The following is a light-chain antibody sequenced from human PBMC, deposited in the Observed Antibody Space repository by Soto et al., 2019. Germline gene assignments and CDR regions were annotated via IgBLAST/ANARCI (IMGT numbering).Light chain of an antibody. J-gene: IGKJ3*01. CDR2: DAS. V-gene: IGKV3-11*01. CDR3: QRRSNWPIT. CDR1: QSVSSY. Sequence: EIVLTQSPATLSLSPGERATLSCRASQSVSSYLAWYQQKPGRAPRLLIYDASNRATGIPARFSGSGSGTDFTLTISSLEPEDFAVYYCQRRSNWPITFGPGTKVDIK.